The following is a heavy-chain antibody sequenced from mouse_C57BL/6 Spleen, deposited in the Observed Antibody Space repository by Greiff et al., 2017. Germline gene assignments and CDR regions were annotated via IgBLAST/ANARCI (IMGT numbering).Heavy chain of an antibody. CDR3: ARWGTTVVNWYFDV. D-gene: IGHD1-1*01. J-gene: IGHJ1*03. V-gene: IGHV1-52*01. Sequence: QVQLQQPGAELVRPGSSVKLSCKASGYTFTSYWMHWVKQRPIQGLEWIGNIDPSDSETHYNQKFKDKATLTVDKSSSTAYMQLSSLTSEDSAVYYCARWGTTVVNWYFDVWGTGTTVTVSS. CDR2: IDPSDSET. CDR1: GYTFTSYW.